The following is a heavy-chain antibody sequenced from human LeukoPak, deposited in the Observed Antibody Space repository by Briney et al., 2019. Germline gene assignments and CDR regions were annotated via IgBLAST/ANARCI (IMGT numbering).Heavy chain of an antibody. Sequence: GGSLRLSCAASGFTFSSYAMSWVRQAPGKVLEWVSAISGSGDSTYYADSVKGRFTISRDNAKNSLYLQMNSLRAEDTAVYYCARAHSYYYDSSGYYYRQKLLDAFDIWGQGTMVTVSS. CDR3: ARAHSYYYDSSGYYYRQKLLDAFDI. CDR1: GFTFSSYA. CDR2: ISGSGDST. D-gene: IGHD3-22*01. J-gene: IGHJ3*02. V-gene: IGHV3-23*01.